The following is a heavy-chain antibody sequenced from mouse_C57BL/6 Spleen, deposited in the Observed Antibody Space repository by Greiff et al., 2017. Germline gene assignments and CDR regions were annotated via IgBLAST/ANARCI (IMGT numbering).Heavy chain of an antibody. CDR3: ARAGYSFYAMDY. CDR2: ISSGSSTI. Sequence: DVQLVESGGGLVKPGGSLKLSCAASGFTFSDYGMHWVRQAPEKGLEWVAYISSGSSTIYYADTVKGRFTISRDNAKNTLFLQMTSLRSEDTAMYYCARAGYSFYAMDYWGQGTSVTVSS. V-gene: IGHV5-17*01. J-gene: IGHJ4*01. CDR1: GFTFSDYG. D-gene: IGHD2-12*01.